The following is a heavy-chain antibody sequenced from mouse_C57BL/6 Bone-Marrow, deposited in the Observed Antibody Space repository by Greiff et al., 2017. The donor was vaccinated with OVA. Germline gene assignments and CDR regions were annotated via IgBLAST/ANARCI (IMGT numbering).Heavy chain of an antibody. CDR2: IDPENGDT. Sequence: VQLQQSGAELVRPGASVKLSCTASGFNIKDDYMHWVKQRPEQGLEWIGWIDPENGDTEYASKFQGKATITADTSSNTAYLQLSSLTSEDTAVYYCTSYGNCDYWGQGTTLTVSS. J-gene: IGHJ2*01. CDR1: GFNIKDDY. CDR3: TSYGNCDY. D-gene: IGHD2-1*01. V-gene: IGHV14-4*01.